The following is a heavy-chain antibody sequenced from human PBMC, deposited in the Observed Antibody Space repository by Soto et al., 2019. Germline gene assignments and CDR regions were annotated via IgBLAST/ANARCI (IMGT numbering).Heavy chain of an antibody. D-gene: IGHD3-22*01. J-gene: IGHJ4*02. Sequence: GGSLRLSCAASGFTFNDAWMNWVRQAPGKGLEWVGRIKSKTDGGTTDYAAPLKGRFTISGDDSKNTLFLQMNSLKAEDTAVYYGTTAWYFDYSGYGYWGQGTLVTVSS. CDR3: TTAWYFDYSGYGY. CDR1: GFTFNDAW. CDR2: IKSKTDGGTT. V-gene: IGHV3-15*07.